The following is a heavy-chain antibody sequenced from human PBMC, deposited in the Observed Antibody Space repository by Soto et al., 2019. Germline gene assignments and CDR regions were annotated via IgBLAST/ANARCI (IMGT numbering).Heavy chain of an antibody. D-gene: IGHD5-12*01. Sequence: SETLSLTCTVSGGSVSSGSYYWSWIQQPPGKGLEWIGYIYYSGSTNYNPSLKSRVTISVDTSKNQFSLKLSSVTAADTAVYYCATRDGYNSNGFDIWGQGTMVTVSS. CDR3: ATRDGYNSNGFDI. V-gene: IGHV4-61*01. J-gene: IGHJ3*02. CDR1: GGSVSSGSYY. CDR2: IYYSGST.